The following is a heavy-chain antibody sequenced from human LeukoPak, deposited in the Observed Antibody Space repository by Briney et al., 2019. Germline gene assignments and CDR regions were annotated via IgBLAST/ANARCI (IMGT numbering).Heavy chain of an antibody. J-gene: IGHJ4*02. Sequence: KTSETLSLTCTVSGDSISTYYWSWIRQPPGKGLEWIGYMYYSGSTNYNPSLKSRVTISLDTPKNQFSLRLNSVTAADTAVYYCARGVAGCGPYDYWGQGTLVTVSS. D-gene: IGHD2-15*01. V-gene: IGHV4-59*01. CDR1: GDSISTYY. CDR3: ARGVAGCGPYDY. CDR2: MYYSGST.